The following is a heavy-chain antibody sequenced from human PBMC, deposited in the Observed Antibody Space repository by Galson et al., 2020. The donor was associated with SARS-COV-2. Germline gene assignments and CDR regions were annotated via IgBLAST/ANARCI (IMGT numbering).Heavy chain of an antibody. CDR2: IDYSGST. V-gene: IGHV4-39*01. CDR1: GGSISSDTYY. Sequence: ASETLSLTCTVSGGSISSDTYYWGWIRQPPGKGLEWIAAIDYSGSTYYNPSLKSRVTISVDTSKNQFSLNVNSVTAADTAVYYCARHWPRPVDNTYTDAFDIWGQGTMVTVSS. D-gene: IGHD3-16*01. CDR3: ARHWPRPVDNTYTDAFDI. J-gene: IGHJ3*02.